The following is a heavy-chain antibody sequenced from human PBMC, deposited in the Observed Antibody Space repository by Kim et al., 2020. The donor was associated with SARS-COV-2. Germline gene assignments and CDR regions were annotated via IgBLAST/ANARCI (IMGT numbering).Heavy chain of an antibody. D-gene: IGHD6-13*01. J-gene: IGHJ4*02. CDR3: ARSGTGYSSSWYAFDY. CDR1: GFTFSSYA. V-gene: IGHV3-30*04. CDR2: ISYDGSNK. Sequence: GGSLRLSCAASGFTFSSYAMHWVRQAPGKGLEWVAVISYDGSNKYYADSVKGRFTISRDNSKNTLYLQMNSLRAEDTAVYYCARSGTGYSSSWYAFDYWGQGTLVTVSS.